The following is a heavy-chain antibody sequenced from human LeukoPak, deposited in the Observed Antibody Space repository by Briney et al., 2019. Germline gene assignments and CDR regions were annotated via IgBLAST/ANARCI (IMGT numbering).Heavy chain of an antibody. CDR1: GYSFSSNW. CDR3: ARHGPGYCNSTSCYYSYYFDY. D-gene: IGHD2-2*01. CDR2: IYPGDSDT. Sequence: GESLMIPCKGSGYSFSSNWIGRVRQMPGEGLEGMGIIYPGDSDTRYSPSFEGQVTTSADKSINTTYLQWSSLKASDNATYCCARHGPGYCNSTSCYYSYYFDYWGQGTLVAVPS. J-gene: IGHJ4*02. V-gene: IGHV5-51*01.